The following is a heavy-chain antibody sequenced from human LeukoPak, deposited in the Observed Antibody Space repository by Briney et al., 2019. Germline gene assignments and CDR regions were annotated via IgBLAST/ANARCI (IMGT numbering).Heavy chain of an antibody. Sequence: PGGSLRLSCAASGFSFSNYYMSWIRQAPGKGLEWVSYISSSGNTIYYADSVKGRFTISRDNATNSLYLQMNSLRAEDTAVYYCARDQYYYDSSAPPLYWGQGTLVTVSS. J-gene: IGHJ4*02. CDR3: ARDQYYYDSSAPPLY. D-gene: IGHD3-22*01. CDR1: GFSFSNYY. V-gene: IGHV3-11*01. CDR2: ISSSGNTI.